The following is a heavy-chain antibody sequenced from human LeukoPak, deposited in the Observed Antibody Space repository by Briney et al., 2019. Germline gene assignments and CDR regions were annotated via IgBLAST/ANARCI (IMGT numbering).Heavy chain of an antibody. CDR1: GFTSSSYA. CDR2: ISYDGSNK. CDR3: ARERGPFDY. J-gene: IGHJ4*02. Sequence: GGSLRLSCAASGFTSSSYAMHWVRQAPGKGLEWVAVISYDGSNKYYADSVKGRFTISRDNSKNTLYLQMNSLRAEDTAVYYCARERGPFDYWGQGTLVTVSS. V-gene: IGHV3-30-3*01.